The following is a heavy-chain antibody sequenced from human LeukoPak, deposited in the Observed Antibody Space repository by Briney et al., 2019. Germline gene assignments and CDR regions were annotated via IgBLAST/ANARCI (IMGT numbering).Heavy chain of an antibody. D-gene: IGHD3-10*01. CDR2: INPNSGGT. V-gene: IGHV1-2*06. J-gene: IGHJ6*02. CDR3: ATSSLWFGELSIYYYGMDV. CDR1: GYTFTGYY. Sequence: ASVKVSCKASGYTFTGYYMHWVRQAPGQGLEWMGRINPNSGGTNYAQKFQGRVTMTRDTSISTAYMELSRLRSDDTAVYYCATSSLWFGELSIYYYGMDVWGQGTTVTVSS.